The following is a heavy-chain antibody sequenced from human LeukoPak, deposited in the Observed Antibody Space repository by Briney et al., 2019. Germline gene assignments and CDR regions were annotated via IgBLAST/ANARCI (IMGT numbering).Heavy chain of an antibody. D-gene: IGHD2-2*01. J-gene: IGHJ4*02. V-gene: IGHV1-69*06. CDR1: GGTFSSYD. CDR3: AGGRTDIVVVPATLRNYYFDY. Sequence: EASVKVSCKASGGTFSSYDISWVRQAPGQGLEWMGGIMPMFGKANYAQKFQGRVTTTADKATSTAYMELSSLRSEDTAVYYCAGGRTDIVVVPATLRNYYFDYWGQGTLVTVSP. CDR2: IMPMFGKA.